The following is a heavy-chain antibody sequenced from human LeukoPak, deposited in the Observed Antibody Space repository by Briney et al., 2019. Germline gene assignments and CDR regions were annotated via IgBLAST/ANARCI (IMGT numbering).Heavy chain of an antibody. D-gene: IGHD6-6*01. V-gene: IGHV3-11*01. Sequence: PGGSLRLSCAASGFTFSDYYMSWIRQAPGKGLEWVSYISSSGSTIYYADSVKGRFTTSRDNAKNSLYLQMNSLRAEDAAVYYCARWASIAARYFDYWGQGTLVTVSS. CDR2: ISSSGSTI. J-gene: IGHJ4*02. CDR3: ARWASIAARYFDY. CDR1: GFTFSDYY.